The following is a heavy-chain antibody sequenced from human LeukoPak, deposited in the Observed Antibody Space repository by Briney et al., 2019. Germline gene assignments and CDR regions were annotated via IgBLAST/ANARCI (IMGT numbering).Heavy chain of an antibody. Sequence: GGSLRLSCAASGFMFSSFSMSWVRHVPGKGLEWVSTISAGGSTYYADSVKGRFTISRGNSKNTLFLQMNSLRAEDTAIYYCAKRPAAVRGVIPYLDYWGQGTLVTVSS. CDR2: ISAGGST. CDR1: GFMFSSFS. V-gene: IGHV3-23*01. J-gene: IGHJ4*02. D-gene: IGHD3-10*02. CDR3: AKRPAAVRGVIPYLDY.